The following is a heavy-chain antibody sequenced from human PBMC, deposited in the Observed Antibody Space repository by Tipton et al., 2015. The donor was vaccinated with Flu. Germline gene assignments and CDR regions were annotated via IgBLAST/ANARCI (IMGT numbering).Heavy chain of an antibody. CDR1: GFTFSSYE. CDR2: ISSSGNTI. Sequence: SLRLSCAASGFTFSSYEMNWVRQASGKGLEWVSYISSSGNTISYADSVRGRFTISRDNAKNSLYLQLNSLRAEDTALYYCATLTGDDYWGQGDLVTVSS. D-gene: IGHD7-27*01. J-gene: IGHJ4*02. CDR3: ATLTGDDY. V-gene: IGHV3-48*03.